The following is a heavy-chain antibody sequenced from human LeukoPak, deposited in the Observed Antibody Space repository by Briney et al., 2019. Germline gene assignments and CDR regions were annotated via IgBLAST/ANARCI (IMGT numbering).Heavy chain of an antibody. D-gene: IGHD6-13*01. CDR1: GGPISSYY. V-gene: IGHV4-59*01. CDR3: ARDQQGALFDP. J-gene: IGHJ5*02. CDR2: IYYSGST. Sequence: SETLSLTCTVSGGPISSYYWSWIRQPPGKGLEWIGYIYYSGSTNYNPSLKSRVTISVDTSKNQFSLKLSSVTAADAAVYYCARDQQGALFDPWGQGTLVTVSS.